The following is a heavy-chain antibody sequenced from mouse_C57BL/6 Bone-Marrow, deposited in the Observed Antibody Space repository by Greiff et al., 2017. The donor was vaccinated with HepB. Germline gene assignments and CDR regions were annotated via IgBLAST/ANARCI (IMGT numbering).Heavy chain of an antibody. V-gene: IGHV3-3*01. D-gene: IGHD2-2*01. CDR1: GFSINSDCY. CDR2: TFYSGIT. Sequence: VQLKESGPSLVRPSQTLSLTCTVTGFSINSDCYWIWIRQFPGNKLEYTGYTFYSGITYYNPSLESPTYITRDTSKNQFSLKLSSVTTEATATYYCAREGYDGYFDVWGTGTTVTVSS. CDR3: AREGYDGYFDV. J-gene: IGHJ1*03.